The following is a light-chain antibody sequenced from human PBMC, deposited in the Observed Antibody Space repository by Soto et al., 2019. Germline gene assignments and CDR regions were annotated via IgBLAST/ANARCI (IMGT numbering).Light chain of an antibody. Sequence: QSALTQPRSVSGSPGQSVTISCTGTSSDVGRYDYVSWYQQHPGKAPKLMIYDVSKRPSGVPDRFSGSKSGNTASLTISGLQAEDEADYHCAAWDDSLNGPVFGGGTKLTVL. J-gene: IGLJ3*02. CDR3: AAWDDSLNGPV. V-gene: IGLV2-11*01. CDR2: DVS. CDR1: SSDVGRYDY.